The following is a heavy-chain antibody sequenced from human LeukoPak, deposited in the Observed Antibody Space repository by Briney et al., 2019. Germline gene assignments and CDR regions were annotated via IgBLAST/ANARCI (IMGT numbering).Heavy chain of an antibody. J-gene: IGHJ3*02. CDR1: GFTFDDYA. Sequence: YPGGSLRLSCAASGFTFDDYAMHWVRQAPGKGLEWVSGISWNSGSIGYADSVKGRFTISRDNAKNSLYLQMNSLRAEDTALYYCAKDMADSPDAFDIWGQGTMVTVSS. CDR2: ISWNSGSI. D-gene: IGHD2-15*01. CDR3: AKDMADSPDAFDI. V-gene: IGHV3-9*01.